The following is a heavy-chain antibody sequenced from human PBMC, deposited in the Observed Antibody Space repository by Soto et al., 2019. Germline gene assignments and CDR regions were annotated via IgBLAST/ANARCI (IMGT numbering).Heavy chain of an antibody. CDR3: ARDVAYYDILTGYYAGGWFDP. Sequence: PSETLSLTCTVSGDSISNYYWSWIRQPAGKGLVWIGRIYTRGNTNYNPSLKSRVTMSLDTSKKQISLNLNSVTAADTAVYYCARDVAYYDILTGYYAGGWFDPWGQGTLVTVSS. J-gene: IGHJ5*02. D-gene: IGHD3-9*01. CDR2: IYTRGNT. CDR1: GDSISNYY. V-gene: IGHV4-4*07.